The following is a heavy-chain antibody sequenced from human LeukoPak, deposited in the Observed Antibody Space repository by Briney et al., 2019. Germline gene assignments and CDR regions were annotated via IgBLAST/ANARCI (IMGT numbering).Heavy chain of an antibody. CDR3: ARRGPPRTLLRGVKSGWFDP. J-gene: IGHJ5*02. CDR2: INHSRST. CDR1: GGSISSSNW. D-gene: IGHD3-10*01. V-gene: IGHV4-4*02. Sequence: SGILSLTCAVSGGSISSSNWWSWIRQPPGKGLEWIGEINHSRSTNYNPSLKSRVTISVDTSKNQFSLKLSSVTAADTAVYYCARRGPPRTLLRGVKSGWFDPWGQGTLVTVSS.